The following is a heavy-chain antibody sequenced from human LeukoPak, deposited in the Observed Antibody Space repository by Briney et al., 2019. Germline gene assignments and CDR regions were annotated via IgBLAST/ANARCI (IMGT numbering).Heavy chain of an antibody. CDR2: ISGSGGST. Sequence: QSGGSLRLSCAASGFTFSSYAMSWVRQAPGKGLDWVSAISGSGGSTYYADSVKGRFTISRDNSKNTLYLQMNSLRAEDTAVYYCAKDSVITFGGVIVQPPTLGYFDYWGQGTLVTVSS. CDR1: GFTFSSYA. D-gene: IGHD3-16*02. J-gene: IGHJ4*02. V-gene: IGHV3-23*01. CDR3: AKDSVITFGGVIVQPPTLGYFDY.